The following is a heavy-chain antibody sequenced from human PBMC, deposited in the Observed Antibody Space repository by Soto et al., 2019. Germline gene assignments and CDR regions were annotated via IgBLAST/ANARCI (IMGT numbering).Heavy chain of an antibody. CDR1: GFTFSSYG. D-gene: IGHD1-1*01. V-gene: IGHV3-33*01. CDR3: ARDRGNRGTRGPKYGMDV. CDR2: IWYDGSNK. Sequence: GGSLRLSCAASGFTFSSYGMHWVRQAPGKGLEWVAVIWYDGSNKYYADSVKGRFTISRDNSKNTLYLQMNSLRAEDTAVYYCARDRGNRGTRGPKYGMDVWGQGTKVTVSS. J-gene: IGHJ6*02.